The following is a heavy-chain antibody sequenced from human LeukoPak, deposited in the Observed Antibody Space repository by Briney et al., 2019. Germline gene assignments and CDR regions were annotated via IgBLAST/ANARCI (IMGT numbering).Heavy chain of an antibody. CDR1: GFTFSSYW. D-gene: IGHD3/OR15-3a*01. CDR3: ARVRDDFWTGHRAFDI. CDR2: IKQDGSEK. J-gene: IGHJ3*02. Sequence: GGSLRLSCAASGFTFSSYWMSWVRQAPGKGPEWVDNIKQDGSEKYYVDSVKGRFTISRDNAKNSLYLQMNSLRAEDTAVYYCARVRDDFWTGHRAFDIWGQGTMVTVSS. V-gene: IGHV3-7*01.